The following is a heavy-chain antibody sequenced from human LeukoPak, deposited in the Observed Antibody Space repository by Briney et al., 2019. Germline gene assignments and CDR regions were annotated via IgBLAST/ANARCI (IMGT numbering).Heavy chain of an antibody. Sequence: PGGSLRLSCAASGFTFSNAWMSWVRQAPGKGLEWVGRIKSKTDGGTADYAAPVKGRFTISRDDLKNTLYLQMNSLKTEDTAVYYCTTDRGYSYGYGSYWGQGTLVTVSS. CDR1: GFTFSNAW. D-gene: IGHD5-18*01. V-gene: IGHV3-15*01. CDR3: TTDRGYSYGYGSY. CDR2: IKSKTDGGTA. J-gene: IGHJ4*02.